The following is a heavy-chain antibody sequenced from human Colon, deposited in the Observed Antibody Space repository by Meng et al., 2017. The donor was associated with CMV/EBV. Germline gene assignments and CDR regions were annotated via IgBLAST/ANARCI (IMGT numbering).Heavy chain of an antibody. CDR3: ARDVGLAVSGTDLSSPDF. J-gene: IGHJ4*02. V-gene: IGHV3-30-3*01. Sequence: GGSLRLSCATSEFTFSSYPMHWVRQAPGKGLELVAVISPDGINQYYTDSVKGRFTISRDNSKNTLYLQMNSLRPEDTAVYYCARDVGLAVSGTDLSSPDFWGQGTLVTVSS. CDR2: ISPDGINQ. D-gene: IGHD6-19*01. CDR1: EFTFSSYP.